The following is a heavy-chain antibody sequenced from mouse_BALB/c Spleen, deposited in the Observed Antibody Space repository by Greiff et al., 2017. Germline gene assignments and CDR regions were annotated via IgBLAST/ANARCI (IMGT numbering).Heavy chain of an antibody. J-gene: IGHJ4*01. V-gene: IGHV5-17*02. CDR1: GFTFSSFG. CDR2: ISSGSSTI. CDR3: ARASDWGYAMDY. D-gene: IGHD6-1*01. Sequence: EVQGVESGGGLVQPGGSRKLSCAASGFTFSSFGMHWVRQAPEKGLEWVAYISSGSSTIYYADTVKGRFTISRDNPKNTLFLQMTSLRSEDTAMYYCARASDWGYAMDYWGQGTSVTVSS.